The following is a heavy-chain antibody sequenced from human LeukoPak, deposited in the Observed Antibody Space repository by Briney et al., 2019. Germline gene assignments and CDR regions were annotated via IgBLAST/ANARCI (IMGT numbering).Heavy chain of an antibody. CDR1: GYTFTSYG. V-gene: IGHV1-18*04. J-gene: IGHJ6*04. D-gene: IGHD3-9*01. CDR2: ISAYNGNT. CDR3: ARSKRAYYDILRGGMDV. Sequence: GASVKVSCKASGYTFTSYGISWVGQAPGKGLDWRGWISAYNGNTNYAQKLQGRVTMTTDTSTSTAYMELRSLRSDDTAVYYCARSKRAYYDILRGGMDVWGKGTTVTVSS.